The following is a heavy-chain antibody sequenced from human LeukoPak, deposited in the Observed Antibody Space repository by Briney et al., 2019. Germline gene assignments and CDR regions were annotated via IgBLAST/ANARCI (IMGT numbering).Heavy chain of an antibody. CDR1: GFTFSSFW. CDR3: ASYRSVVPAAIH. J-gene: IGHJ4*02. V-gene: IGHV3-7*01. Sequence: GGSLRLSCAASGFTFSSFWMSWVRRAPGKGLEWVANINQDGSGKYYVDSVKGRFTISRDDAKNSLYLQMNSLRAEDTAVYYCASYRSVVPAAIHWGQGTLVTVSS. D-gene: IGHD2-2*02. CDR2: INQDGSGK.